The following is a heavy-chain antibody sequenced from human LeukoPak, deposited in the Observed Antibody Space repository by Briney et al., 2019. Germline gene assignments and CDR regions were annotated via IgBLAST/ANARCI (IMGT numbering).Heavy chain of an antibody. Sequence: PSETLSLTCTVSGGSISSSSYYWGWIRQPPGKGLEWIGSVSYIGSTYYNPSLNSRVTISVDTSKNQFSLRLNSVTAADTAVYYCARVSGGVAGGIDYWGQGTLVTVSS. D-gene: IGHD6-13*01. CDR1: GGSISSSSYY. CDR2: VSYIGST. J-gene: IGHJ4*02. V-gene: IGHV4-39*07. CDR3: ARVSGGVAGGIDY.